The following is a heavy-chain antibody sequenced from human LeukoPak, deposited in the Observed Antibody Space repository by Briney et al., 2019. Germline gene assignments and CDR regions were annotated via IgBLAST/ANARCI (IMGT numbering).Heavy chain of an antibody. D-gene: IGHD5-18*01. CDR2: ISGSGGST. Sequence: GGSLRLSCAASGFTFSSYAMSWVRQAPGKGLEWVSAISGSGGSTYYADSVKSRFTISRDNSKNTLYLQMNSLRAEDTAVYYCAKDLDTAMASYYYYGMGVWGQGTTVTVSS. CDR1: GFTFSSYA. V-gene: IGHV3-23*01. J-gene: IGHJ6*02. CDR3: AKDLDTAMASYYYYGMGV.